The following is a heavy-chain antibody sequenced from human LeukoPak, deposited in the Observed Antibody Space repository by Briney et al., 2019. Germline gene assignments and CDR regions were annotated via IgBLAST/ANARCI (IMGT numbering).Heavy chain of an antibody. CDR2: INPNNGGA. V-gene: IGHV1-2*02. CDR3: ARGLGTVTTLNYYVAD. J-gene: IGHJ4*02. D-gene: IGHD4-17*01. Sequence: ASVKVSCKASGYTFTDYYMHWVRQAPGQGLEWVGWINPNNGGANYARKFQGRVTMTRDTSISTVFLEVSRPRSDDTAVYYCARGLGTVTTLNYYVADWGQGTLVTVSS. CDR1: GYTFTDYY.